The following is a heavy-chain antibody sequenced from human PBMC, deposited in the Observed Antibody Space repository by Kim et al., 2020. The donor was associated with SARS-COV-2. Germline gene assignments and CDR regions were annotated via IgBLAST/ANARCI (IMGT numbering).Heavy chain of an antibody. D-gene: IGHD5-12*01. CDR3: ARVRAWSGYEPYYFDY. V-gene: IGHV1-8*01. CDR1: GYTFTSYD. CDR2: MNPNSANT. Sequence: ASVKVSCKASGYTFTSYDINWVRQATGQGLEWMVWMNPNSANTGYAQKFQGRVTMTRNTSISTAYMELSSLRSEDTAVYYCARVRAWSGYEPYYFDYWGQGTLVTVSS. J-gene: IGHJ4*02.